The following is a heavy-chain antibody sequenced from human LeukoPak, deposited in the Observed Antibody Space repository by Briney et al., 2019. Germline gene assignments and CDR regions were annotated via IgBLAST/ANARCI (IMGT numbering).Heavy chain of an antibody. CDR1: GGTFSSYA. D-gene: IGHD5-18*01. CDR3: ARGDVDTAMVNRYYYYYMDV. J-gene: IGHJ6*03. V-gene: IGHV1-69*05. Sequence: SVKVSCKASGGTFSSYAISWVRQAPGQGLEWMGGITPIFGTANYAQKFQGRVTITTDESTSTAYMELSSLRSEDTAVYYCARGDVDTAMVNRYYYYYMDVWGKGTTVTVSS. CDR2: ITPIFGTA.